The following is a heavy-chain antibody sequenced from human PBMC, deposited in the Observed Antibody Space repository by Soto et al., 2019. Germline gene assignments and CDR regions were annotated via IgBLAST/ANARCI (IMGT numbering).Heavy chain of an antibody. J-gene: IGHJ6*02. CDR1: GYTFTGYY. V-gene: IGHV1-2*04. D-gene: IGHD1-26*01. CDR3: AKGSSPLYYYGMDV. CDR2: INPNSGGT. Sequence: ASVKVSCKASGYTFTGYYMHWVRQAPGQGLEWKGWINPNSGGTNYAQKFQGWVTMTRDTSISTAYMELSRLRSDDTAVYYCAKGSSPLYYYGMDVWGQGTTVTVSS.